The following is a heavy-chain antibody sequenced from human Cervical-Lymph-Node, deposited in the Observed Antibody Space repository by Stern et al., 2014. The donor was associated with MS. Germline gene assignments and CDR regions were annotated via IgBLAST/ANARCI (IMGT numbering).Heavy chain of an antibody. CDR3: ARRMVRSDYFDY. J-gene: IGHJ4*02. V-gene: IGHV2-5*02. CDR1: GFSLTTRDVA. CDR2: IYWDDDE. D-gene: IGHD3-10*01. Sequence: SGPTLLKPTQTLTLTCSFSGFSLTTRDVAVGWIRQPPGKALAWLALIYWDDDERYNLSLKNRLSISKDTFRNRVVLTMTGMDRVDTGTYFCARRMVRSDYFDYWGQGILVTVSS.